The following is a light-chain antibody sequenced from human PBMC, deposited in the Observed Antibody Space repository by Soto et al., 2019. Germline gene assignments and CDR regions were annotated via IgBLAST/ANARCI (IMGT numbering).Light chain of an antibody. Sequence: QSALTQPASVSGSPGQSITISCTTSSSYISSYNYVSWYQQHTGKAPRLIIYDVSSRPSGISNRFSGSKSGNTVSLTISGIQAEDEADYFCSSYTISSTVVFGGGTKVTVL. V-gene: IGLV2-14*03. CDR2: DVS. J-gene: IGLJ2*01. CDR3: SSYTISSTVV. CDR1: SSYISSYNY.